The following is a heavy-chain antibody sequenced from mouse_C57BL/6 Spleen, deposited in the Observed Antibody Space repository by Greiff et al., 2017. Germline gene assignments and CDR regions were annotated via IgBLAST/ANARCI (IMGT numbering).Heavy chain of an antibody. D-gene: IGHD1-1*01. CDR1: GYTFTSYW. V-gene: IGHV1-59*01. CDR2: IDPSDSYT. Sequence: QVQLQQPGAALVRPGTSVTLSCKASGYTFTSYWMHWVKQRPGQGLEWIGVIDPSDSYTNYNQKFKGKATLTVDTSSSTAYMQLSSLTSEDSAVYYCARFGDYYGSSPFDYWGQGTTLTVSS. CDR3: ARFGDYYGSSPFDY. J-gene: IGHJ2*01.